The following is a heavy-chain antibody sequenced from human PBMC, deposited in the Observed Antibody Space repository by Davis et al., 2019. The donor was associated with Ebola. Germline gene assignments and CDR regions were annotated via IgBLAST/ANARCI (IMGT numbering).Heavy chain of an antibody. CDR2: INPNSGNT. Sequence: SVPVSCQPSRYTFTSSDLNWVRQATGQELEWMGWINPNSGNTGYAQKFQGRVTMTRNTSISTAYMELSSLRSEDTAVYYCARLCSSSCPNDYWGQGTLITDSS. D-gene: IGHD2-2*01. V-gene: IGHV1-8*01. CDR1: RYTFTSSD. CDR3: ARLCSSSCPNDY. J-gene: IGHJ4*02.